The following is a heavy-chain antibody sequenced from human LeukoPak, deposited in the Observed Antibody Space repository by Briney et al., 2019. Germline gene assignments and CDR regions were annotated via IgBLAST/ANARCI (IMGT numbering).Heavy chain of an antibody. CDR2: INPNSGGT. D-gene: IGHD2-15*01. CDR3: ARDDGFCRGVACYGKFDY. J-gene: IGHJ4*02. V-gene: IGHV1-2*02. CDR1: GYTFTGYY. Sequence: ASVKVSCKASGYTFTGYYLHWVRQAPGQGLEWMGWINPNSGGTNYAQKFRGRVTMTRDTSISTAYMELSRLTSDDTAVYYCARDDGFCRGVACYGKFDYWGQGTLVTVSS.